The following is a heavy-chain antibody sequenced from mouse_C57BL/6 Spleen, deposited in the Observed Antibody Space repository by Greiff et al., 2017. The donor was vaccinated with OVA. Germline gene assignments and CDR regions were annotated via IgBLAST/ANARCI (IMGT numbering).Heavy chain of an antibody. CDR3: ARGDGSRAMDY. V-gene: IGHV1-61*01. Sequence: VQLQQPGAELVRPGSSVKLSCKASGYTFTSFWLDWVKPRPGQGTEWIGNIYPSDSETHYNQKFKDKATLTVDKSSSTAYMQLSSLTSEDSAVYYCARGDGSRAMDYWGQGTSVTVSS. CDR2: IYPSDSET. CDR1: GYTFTSFW. J-gene: IGHJ4*01. D-gene: IGHD1-1*01.